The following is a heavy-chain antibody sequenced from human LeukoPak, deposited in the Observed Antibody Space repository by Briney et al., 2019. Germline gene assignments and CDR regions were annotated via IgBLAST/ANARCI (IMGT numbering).Heavy chain of an antibody. CDR3: TRVYCSSTSCYPYFDY. Sequence: GGSLRLSCTASGFTFGDYAMSWVRQAPGKGLEWVGFIRSKAYGGTTEYAASVKGRFTISRDDSKSIAYLQMNSVKTEDTAVYYCTRVYCSSTSCYPYFDYWGQGTLVTVSS. D-gene: IGHD2-2*01. CDR1: GFTFGDYA. V-gene: IGHV3-49*04. J-gene: IGHJ4*02. CDR2: IRSKAYGGTT.